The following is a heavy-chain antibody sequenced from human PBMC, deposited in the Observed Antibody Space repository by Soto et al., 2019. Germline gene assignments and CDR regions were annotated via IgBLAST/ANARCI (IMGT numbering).Heavy chain of an antibody. CDR2: ISGSGGST. V-gene: IGHV3-23*01. D-gene: IGHD3-10*01. Sequence: GGSLRLSCAASGFTFSSYAMSWVRQAPGKGLEWVSAISGSGGSTYYADSVKGRFTISRDNSKNTLYLQMNSLRAEDTAVYYCAKWFRHYYGSGSEGFDYLGQGTLVTVSS. CDR1: GFTFSSYA. CDR3: AKWFRHYYGSGSEGFDY. J-gene: IGHJ4*02.